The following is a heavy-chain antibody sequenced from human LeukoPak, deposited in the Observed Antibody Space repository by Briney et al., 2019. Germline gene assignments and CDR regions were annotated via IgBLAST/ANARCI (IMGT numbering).Heavy chain of an antibody. CDR2: ISSSSSYI. CDR1: GFTFSSYS. V-gene: IGHV3-21*01. Sequence: PGGSLRLSCAASGFTFSSYSINWVRQAPGKGLEWVSSISSSSSYIYYADSVKGRFTISRDNAKNSLYLQMNSLRAEDTAVYYCASYDYSNYETSLWGQGTLVTVSS. D-gene: IGHD4-11*01. CDR3: ASYDYSNYETSL. J-gene: IGHJ4*02.